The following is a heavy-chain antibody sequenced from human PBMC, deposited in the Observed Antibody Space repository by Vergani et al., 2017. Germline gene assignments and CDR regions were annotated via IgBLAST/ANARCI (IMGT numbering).Heavy chain of an antibody. J-gene: IGHJ1*01. CDR3: ATKSCGTPVCQIGYFRE. V-gene: IGHV3-30*03. Sequence: QVHLVESGGGVVQPARSLRLSCVVSGFTSSYYGMHWVRQAPGKRLEWVAVISYDGTQKYYAESVKDRFTISRDNSKTTLYLQMNSLRTEDTAVYYCATKSCGTPVCQIGYFREWGQGTLVTVSS. CDR1: GFTSSYYG. CDR2: ISYDGTQK. D-gene: IGHD1-1*01.